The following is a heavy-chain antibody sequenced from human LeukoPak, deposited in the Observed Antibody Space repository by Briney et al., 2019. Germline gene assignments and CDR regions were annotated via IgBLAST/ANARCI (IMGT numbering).Heavy chain of an antibody. D-gene: IGHD3-10*01. J-gene: IGHJ4*02. CDR1: GGSISSYY. CDR3: ARARGPCYFDY. Sequence: SETLSLTCTVSGGSISSYYWSWIRQPPGKGLEWIGYIYYSGSTNYNPSLKSRVTISVDTSKNQFSLKLSSVTAADTAVYYCARARGPCYFDYWGQGTLVTVSS. V-gene: IGHV4-59*01. CDR2: IYYSGST.